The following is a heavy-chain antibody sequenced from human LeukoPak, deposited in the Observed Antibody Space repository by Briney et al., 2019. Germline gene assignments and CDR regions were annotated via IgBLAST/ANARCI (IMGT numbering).Heavy chain of an antibody. D-gene: IGHD2/OR15-2a*01. CDR2: INPKSGVT. V-gene: IGHV1-2*02. J-gene: IGHJ5*02. CDR3: ARPLGSLKEYWWFDP. CDR1: GYIFTDYY. Sequence: ASVKVSCKTSGYIFTDYYIHWLRQAPGQGLEWMGWINPKSGVTNFAQYFQGRVTMTRDTSSTTVYMELTRLRSDDTAVYYCARPLGSLKEYWWFDPWGQGTLVTVSS.